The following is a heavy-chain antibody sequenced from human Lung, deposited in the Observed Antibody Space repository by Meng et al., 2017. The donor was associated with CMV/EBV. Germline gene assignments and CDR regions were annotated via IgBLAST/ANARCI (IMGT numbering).Heavy chain of an antibody. Sequence: SVXVSCKASRGTFSNYAISWVRQAPGQGLEWMGAIVPVVLIPSYPRKFQGRVTITADKSTTTAYMELRSLRSEDTAVYYCAADSLGCGGECYYPFDFWGQGTLVTVSS. V-gene: IGHV1-69*10. CDR3: AADSLGCGGECYYPFDF. CDR2: IVPVVLIP. D-gene: IGHD2-21*01. J-gene: IGHJ4*02. CDR1: RGTFSNYA.